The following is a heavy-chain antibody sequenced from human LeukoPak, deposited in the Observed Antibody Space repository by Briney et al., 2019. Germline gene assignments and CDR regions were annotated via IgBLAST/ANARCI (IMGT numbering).Heavy chain of an antibody. D-gene: IGHD3-16*01. Sequence: GASVKVSCKASGYTFTGYYMHWVRQAPGQGLEWMGWINPNSGGTNYAQKFQGRVTMTRDTSISTAYMELSRLRSEDTAVYYCARDDYVWGSYDYWGQGTLVTVSS. J-gene: IGHJ4*02. CDR2: INPNSGGT. CDR3: ARDDYVWGSYDY. CDR1: GYTFTGYY. V-gene: IGHV1-2*02.